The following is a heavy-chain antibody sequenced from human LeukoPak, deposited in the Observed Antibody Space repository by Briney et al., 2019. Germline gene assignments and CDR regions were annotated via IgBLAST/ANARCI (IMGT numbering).Heavy chain of an antibody. V-gene: IGHV3-21*01. Sequence: GESLKISCAASGFTFSSYSMSWVRQAPGKGLEWVSFISSTSSYIYYADSVKGRFTISRDNAKNSLYLQMNSLRAEDTAVYYCARGYSYGSPYFDFWGQGSLVTVSS. J-gene: IGHJ4*02. D-gene: IGHD5-18*01. CDR1: GFTFSSYS. CDR2: ISSTSSYI. CDR3: ARGYSYGSPYFDF.